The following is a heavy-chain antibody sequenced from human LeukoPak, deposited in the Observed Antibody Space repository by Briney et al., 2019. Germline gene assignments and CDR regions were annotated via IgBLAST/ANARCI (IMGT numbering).Heavy chain of an antibody. V-gene: IGHV4-59*01. J-gene: IGHJ3*02. D-gene: IGHD4-11*01. Sequence: PSETLSLTCTVSGGSISSYYWSWIRQPPGKGLEWIGNIYYNGSTNYNPSLKSRVTISVDTSKNQFSLKLSSVTAADTAVYYCARDSGDYSAFDIWGQGTMVTVSS. CDR3: ARDSGDYSAFDI. CDR2: IYYNGST. CDR1: GGSISSYY.